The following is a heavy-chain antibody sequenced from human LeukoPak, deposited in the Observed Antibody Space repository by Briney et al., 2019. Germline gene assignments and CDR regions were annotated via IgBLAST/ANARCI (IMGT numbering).Heavy chain of an antibody. CDR3: ARNDRGRPADY. J-gene: IGHJ4*02. V-gene: IGHV4-39*01. D-gene: IGHD1-26*01. CDR2: MHYSGAT. Sequence: PSETLSLTCTVSGASINNSPYYWAWIRQPPGKELEWIVSMHYSGATYYNPSLKSRVTISIDTSKNQLSLRLTSVTAADTAVFYCARNDRGRPADYWGQGTLVTVSS. CDR1: GASINNSPYY.